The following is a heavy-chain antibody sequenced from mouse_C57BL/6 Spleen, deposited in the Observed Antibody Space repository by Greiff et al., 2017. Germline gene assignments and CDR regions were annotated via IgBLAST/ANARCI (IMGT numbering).Heavy chain of an antibody. CDR1: GYAFSSSW. D-gene: IGHD1-1*01. J-gene: IGHJ1*03. CDR2: IYPGDGDT. Sequence: QVQLQQSGPELVKPGASVKISCKASGYAFSSSWMNWVKQRPGKGLEWIGRIYPGDGDTNYNGKFKGKATLTADKSSSTAYMQLSSLTSEDSAVYFCARFTTVPGYWYFDVWGTGTTVTVSS. CDR3: ARFTTVPGYWYFDV. V-gene: IGHV1-82*01.